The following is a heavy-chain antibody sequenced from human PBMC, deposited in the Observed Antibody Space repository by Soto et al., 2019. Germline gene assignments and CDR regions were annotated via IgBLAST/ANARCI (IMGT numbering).Heavy chain of an antibody. D-gene: IGHD6-19*01. Sequence: QVTLKESGPVLVKPTETLTLTCTVSGFSLSNGRGGVSWIRQPPGKALECLAHIFSNDEKSYSTSLKSRLTTTKDTPASQVVLIMTNWDPGTTATNYVARTWRSSGGVNSSDLWGRAPWSLSPQ. CDR2: IFSNDEK. CDR1: GFSLSNGRGG. CDR3: ARTWRSSGGVNSSDL. J-gene: IGHJ2*01. V-gene: IGHV2-26*02.